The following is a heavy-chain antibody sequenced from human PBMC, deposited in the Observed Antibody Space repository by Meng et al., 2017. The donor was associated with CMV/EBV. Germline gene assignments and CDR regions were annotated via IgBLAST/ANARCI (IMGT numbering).Heavy chain of an antibody. J-gene: IGHJ4*02. D-gene: IGHD2-15*01. CDR1: GYTFTSYD. CDR3: AREYSPRSKADY. V-gene: IGHV1-8*01. Sequence: ASVKVSCKASGYTFTSYDINWVRQAPGQGLEWMGWMNPNSGNTGYAQKFQGRVTMTRNTSISTAYMELSSLRSEDTAVYYCAREYSPRSKADYWGQGTLVTVSS. CDR2: MNPNSGNT.